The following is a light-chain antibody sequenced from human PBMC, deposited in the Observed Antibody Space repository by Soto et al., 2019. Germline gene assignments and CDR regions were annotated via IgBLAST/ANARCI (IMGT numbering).Light chain of an antibody. CDR2: TAS. CDR1: PGIRSE. J-gene: IGKJ4*01. V-gene: IGKV1-6*01. CDR3: QQYDNLLP. Sequence: ATQMTQSPSSLSASVGDRVTITCLASPGIRSELGWYQQKPGKAPKLLIYTASTLQSGVPSRFSGSGSGTDFTLTISRLQPEDVATYYCQQYDNLLPFGGGSEVDI.